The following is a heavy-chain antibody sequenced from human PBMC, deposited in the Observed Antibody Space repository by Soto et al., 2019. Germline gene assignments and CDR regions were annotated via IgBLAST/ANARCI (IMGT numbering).Heavy chain of an antibody. CDR2: IYRGGTT. CDR1: GFSVNSGY. Sequence: VQLVESGGDLVQPGGSLRLSCVASGFSVNSGYMNWVRQAPGKGPQWASVIYRGGTTYQQDSVKGRFTISRDDSKNALYLQMNSLRPEDTAVYYCARANDFNAFDIWGPGTMVTVSS. D-gene: IGHD2-21*02. V-gene: IGHV3-53*04. J-gene: IGHJ3*02. CDR3: ARANDFNAFDI.